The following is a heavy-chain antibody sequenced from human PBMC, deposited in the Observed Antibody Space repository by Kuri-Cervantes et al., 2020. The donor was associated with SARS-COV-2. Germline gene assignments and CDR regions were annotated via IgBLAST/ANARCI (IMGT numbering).Heavy chain of an antibody. D-gene: IGHD2-2*01. V-gene: IGHV1-18*01. J-gene: IGHJ6*03. Sequence: ASVKVSCKASGYTFTSYGISWVRQAPGQGLEWMGWISAYNGNTNYAQKFQGRVTITTDESTSTAYMELSSLRSEDTAVYYCASGGSVPAAHYYYMDVWGKGTTVTVSS. CDR1: GYTFTSYG. CDR3: ASGGSVPAAHYYYMDV. CDR2: ISAYNGNT.